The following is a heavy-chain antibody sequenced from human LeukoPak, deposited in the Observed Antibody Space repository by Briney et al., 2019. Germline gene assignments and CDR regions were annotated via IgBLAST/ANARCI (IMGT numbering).Heavy chain of an antibody. CDR3: ARGGKLPPMVNFDY. Sequence: ASVKVSCXASGYTFTGYYMHWVRQAPGQGLEWMGRINPNSGGTNYAQKFQGRVTMTRDTSISTAYMELSRLRSDDTAVYYCARGGKLPPMVNFDYWGQGTLVTVSS. CDR2: INPNSGGT. V-gene: IGHV1-2*06. J-gene: IGHJ4*02. D-gene: IGHD5-18*01. CDR1: GYTFTGYY.